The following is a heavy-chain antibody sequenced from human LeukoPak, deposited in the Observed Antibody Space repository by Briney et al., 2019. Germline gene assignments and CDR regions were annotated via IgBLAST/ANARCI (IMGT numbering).Heavy chain of an antibody. D-gene: IGHD6-6*01. CDR1: GFTFSSYG. Sequence: GRSLRLSCAASGFTFSSYGMHWVRQAPGKGLEWVAVIWYDGSNKYYADSVKSRFTISRDNSKNTLYLQMNSLRAEDTAVYYCARSWYSISSGLYGMDVWGQGTTVTVSS. CDR3: ARSWYSISSGLYGMDV. J-gene: IGHJ6*02. CDR2: IWYDGSNK. V-gene: IGHV3-33*01.